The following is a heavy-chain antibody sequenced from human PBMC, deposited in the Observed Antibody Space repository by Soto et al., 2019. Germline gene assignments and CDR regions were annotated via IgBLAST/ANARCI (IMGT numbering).Heavy chain of an antibody. CDR3: ARADTIFGVVSWDWFDP. CDR2: IWYDGSNK. V-gene: IGHV3-33*01. J-gene: IGHJ5*02. Sequence: SLRLSCAASGFTFSSYGMHWVRQAPGKGLEWVAVIWYDGSNKYYADSVKGRFTISRDNSKNTLYLQMNSLRAEDTAVYYCARADTIFGVVSWDWFDPWGQGTLVTVSS. CDR1: GFTFSSYG. D-gene: IGHD3-3*01.